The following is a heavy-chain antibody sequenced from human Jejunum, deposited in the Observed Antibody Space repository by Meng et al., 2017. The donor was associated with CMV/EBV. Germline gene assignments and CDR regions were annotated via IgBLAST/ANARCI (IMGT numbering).Heavy chain of an antibody. CDR2: IFYSGST. Sequence: GGAISDSSYYWDWIRQPPGKGLEWIGSIFYSGSTDYNASLKSRATISVDTSKSQFSLKLSSVTAADTAVYYCARRARTGVAAGTFDPWGQGTLVTVSS. V-gene: IGHV4-39*01. CDR1: GGAISDSSYY. J-gene: IGHJ5*02. CDR3: ARRARTGVAAGTFDP. D-gene: IGHD6-13*01.